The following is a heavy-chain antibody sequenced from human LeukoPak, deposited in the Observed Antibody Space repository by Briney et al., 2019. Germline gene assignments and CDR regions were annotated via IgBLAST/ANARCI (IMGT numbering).Heavy chain of an antibody. V-gene: IGHV3-23*01. Sequence: GGSLRLSCAASGFTFSSYAMSWVRQTPGKGLEWVSAISGSGGSTYYADSVKGRFTISRDNSKNTLYLQMNSLRAEDTAVYYCAKETQYYDFWSGYVYYFDYWGQGTLVTVPS. D-gene: IGHD3-3*01. CDR2: ISGSGGST. CDR3: AKETQYYDFWSGYVYYFDY. J-gene: IGHJ4*02. CDR1: GFTFSSYA.